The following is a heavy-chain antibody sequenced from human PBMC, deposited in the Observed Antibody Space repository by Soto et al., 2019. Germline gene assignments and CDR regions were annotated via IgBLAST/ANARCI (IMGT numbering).Heavy chain of an antibody. J-gene: IGHJ5*02. CDR2: IYYSGST. CDR3: ARDDDARKNWFDP. CDR1: GGSISSGGYY. Sequence: SETLSLTCTVSGGSISSGGYYWSWIRQHPGKGLEWIGYIYYSGSTYYNPSLKSRVTISVDTSKNQFSLKLSSVTAADLVVYYCARDDDARKNWFDPWGQGTLVTVSS. D-gene: IGHD2-8*01. V-gene: IGHV4-31*03.